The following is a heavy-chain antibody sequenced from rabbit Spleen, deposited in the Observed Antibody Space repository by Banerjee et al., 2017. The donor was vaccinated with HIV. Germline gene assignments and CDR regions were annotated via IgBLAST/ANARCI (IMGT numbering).Heavy chain of an antibody. Sequence: QEQLEESGGGLVQPGASLRLTCTASGIDFSSYGISWVRQAPGKGLEWIAYIYPGFGIRNYADSVKGRFTISSDNAQNTVFLQMTSLTASDTATYFCARDGAGGSYCALGGQGTLVT. CDR2: IYPGFGIR. V-gene: IGHV1S47*01. J-gene: IGHJ4*01. CDR1: GIDFSSYG. D-gene: IGHD8-1*01. CDR3: ARDGAGGSYCAL.